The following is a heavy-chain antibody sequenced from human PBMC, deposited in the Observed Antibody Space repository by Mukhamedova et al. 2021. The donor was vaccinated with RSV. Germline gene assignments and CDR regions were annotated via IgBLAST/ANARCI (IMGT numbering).Heavy chain of an antibody. D-gene: IGHD3-10*01. Sequence: GGSITYNADSVKGRFTISRDNAKNSLNLQMNSLRAEDTAVYNCARVVLNAFDIWGQGTMVTVSS. V-gene: IGHV3-48*03. CDR3: ARVVLNAFDI. J-gene: IGHJ3*02. CDR2: GGSIT.